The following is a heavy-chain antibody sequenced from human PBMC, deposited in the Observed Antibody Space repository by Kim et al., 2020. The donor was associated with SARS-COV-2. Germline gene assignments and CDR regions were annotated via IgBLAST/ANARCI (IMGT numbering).Heavy chain of an antibody. CDR1: GGSFSGYY. V-gene: IGHV4-34*01. J-gene: IGHJ5*02. CDR3: ARGRAVGITGTGWFDP. CDR2: INHSGST. Sequence: SETLSLTCAVYGGSFSGYYWSWIRQPPGKGLEWIGEINHSGSTNYNPSLKSRVTISVDTSKNQFSLKLSSVTAADTAVYYCARGRAVGITGTGWFDPWGQGTLVTVSS. D-gene: IGHD1-7*01.